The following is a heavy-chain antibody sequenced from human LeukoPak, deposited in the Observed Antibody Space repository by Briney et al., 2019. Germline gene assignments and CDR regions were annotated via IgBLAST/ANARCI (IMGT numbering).Heavy chain of an antibody. CDR1: GGSISSYY. D-gene: IGHD6-19*01. CDR3: ARTGYSSGWPYFDY. Sequence: SETLSLTCTVSGGSISSYYWSWIRQPPGKGLEWIGYIYYSGSTNYNPSLKSRVTISVDTSKNQFSLKLSSVTAADTAVYYCARTGYSSGWPYFDYWGQGTLVTVSS. V-gene: IGHV4-59*08. CDR2: IYYSGST. J-gene: IGHJ4*02.